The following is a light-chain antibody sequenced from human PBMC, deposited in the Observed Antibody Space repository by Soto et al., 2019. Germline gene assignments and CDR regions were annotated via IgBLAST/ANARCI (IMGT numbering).Light chain of an antibody. Sequence: EIVLTQSPGTLSVSPGERATLSCRASQTISSNNLAWYQQKPGQAPSLLIYGTSSRATGIPDRFSGSGSGTXXXLXXXRLEPEDSAIYYCQQYGSWTFGQGTKVEI. J-gene: IGKJ1*01. CDR2: GTS. V-gene: IGKV3-20*01. CDR3: QQYGSWT. CDR1: QTISSNN.